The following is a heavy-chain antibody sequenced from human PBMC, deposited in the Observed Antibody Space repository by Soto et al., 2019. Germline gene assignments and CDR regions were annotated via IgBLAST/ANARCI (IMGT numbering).Heavy chain of an antibody. V-gene: IGHV4-30-2*03. J-gene: IGHJ6*02. CDR2: VYHSGSS. Sequence: LSLTCAVSGGSISSGGYSWSWIRQPPGEGLEWVGYVYHSGSSYRNPSLRSRVTISVDTSNNRFFLNQTSVTAADTAVYFCARHSPASSWHEYGMDVWGQGTTVTVSS. D-gene: IGHD6-13*01. CDR1: GGSISSGGYS. CDR3: ARHSPASSWHEYGMDV.